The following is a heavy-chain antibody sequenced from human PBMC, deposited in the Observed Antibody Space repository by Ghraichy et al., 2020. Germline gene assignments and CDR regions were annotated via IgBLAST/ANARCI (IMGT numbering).Heavy chain of an antibody. J-gene: IGHJ6*03. Sequence: GGSLRLSCAASGFTFSSYAMNWVRQAPGKGLEWVSSISGSGGSTYYADSVEGRFTISRDNSRHTLFLQIYSLRAEDTAVYYCAKDRVAVYGDDYHMDVWGKGTTVTVSS. CDR2: ISGSGGST. V-gene: IGHV3-23*01. D-gene: IGHD4-17*01. CDR1: GFTFSSYA. CDR3: AKDRVAVYGDDYHMDV.